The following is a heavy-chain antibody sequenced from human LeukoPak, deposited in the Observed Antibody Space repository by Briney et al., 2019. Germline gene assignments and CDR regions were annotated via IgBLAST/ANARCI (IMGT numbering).Heavy chain of an antibody. CDR1: GFIFSDSH. J-gene: IGHJ5*02. D-gene: IGHD4-23*01. V-gene: IGHV3-11*04. CDR2: ITATGSTI. CDR3: ARDQYGGNSVHWFDP. Sequence: GGSLRLSCSVSGFIFSDSHMSWLRQAPGKGLEWVSYITATGSTIYYADSVRGRFTISRDNAKKSLYLQMNSLRAEDAAVYYCARDQYGGNSVHWFDPWGQGTLITVSP.